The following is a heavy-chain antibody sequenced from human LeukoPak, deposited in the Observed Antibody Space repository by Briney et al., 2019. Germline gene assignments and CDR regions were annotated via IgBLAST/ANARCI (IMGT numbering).Heavy chain of an antibody. CDR1: GFTFNLAW. CDR2: IKSKIDGETR. Sequence: PGGSLRLSCAASGFTFNLAWINWVRQIPGKGLEWVGRIKSKIDGETRDYAAPVKDRFTISRDDSQNTLYLQMNSLKTEDTAVYYCTTGWTSTSHDGYWGQGTLVIVSS. J-gene: IGHJ4*02. D-gene: IGHD1-1*01. V-gene: IGHV3-15*07. CDR3: TTGWTSTSHDGY.